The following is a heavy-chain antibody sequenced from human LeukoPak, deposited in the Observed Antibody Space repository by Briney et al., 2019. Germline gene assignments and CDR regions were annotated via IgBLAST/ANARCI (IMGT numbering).Heavy chain of an antibody. J-gene: IGHJ4*02. D-gene: IGHD1-7*01. CDR3: AAHWNSDLPVDY. CDR2: IVVGSGNT. V-gene: IGHV1-58*01. Sequence: SVKVSCKASGFTFTSSAVQWVRQARGQRLEWIGWIVVGSGNTNYAQKFQERVTITRDMSTSTAYMELSSLRSEDTAVYYCAAHWNSDLPVDYWGQGTLVTVSS. CDR1: GFTFTSSA.